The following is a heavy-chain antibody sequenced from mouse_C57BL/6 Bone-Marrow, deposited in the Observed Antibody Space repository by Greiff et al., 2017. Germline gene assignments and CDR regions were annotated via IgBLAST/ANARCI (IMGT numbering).Heavy chain of an antibody. CDR1: GFNIKDDY. CDR2: IDPENGDT. V-gene: IGHV14-4*01. D-gene: IGHD2-4*01. Sequence: EVQLQQSGAELVRPGASVKLSCTASGFNIKDDYMHWVKQRPEQGLEWIGWIDPENGDTEYASKFQGKATITADTSSNTAYLQLSSLTSEDSAVYYCTTFYDYSYYFYYWGQGTTLTVSS. CDR3: TTFYDYSYYFYY. J-gene: IGHJ2*01.